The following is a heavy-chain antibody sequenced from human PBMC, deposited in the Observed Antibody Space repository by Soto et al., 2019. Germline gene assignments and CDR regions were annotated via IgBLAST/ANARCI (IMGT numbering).Heavy chain of an antibody. D-gene: IGHD3-10*01. CDR3: ARVAITLIRGLKVDFYSMDV. CDR1: GYTFNNYG. V-gene: IGHV1-18*01. Sequence: ASVKVSCKASGYTFNNYGITWVRQAPGQGLEWLGWISVYNGNKNYAKKVQGRVSMTADTSTSTAHMELRSLQSDDTAVYFCARVAITLIRGLKVDFYSMDVWGQGTTVTVSS. J-gene: IGHJ6*02. CDR2: ISVYNGNK.